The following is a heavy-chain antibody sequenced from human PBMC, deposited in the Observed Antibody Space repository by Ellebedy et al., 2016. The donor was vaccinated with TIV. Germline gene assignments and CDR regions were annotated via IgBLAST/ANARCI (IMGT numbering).Heavy chain of an antibody. D-gene: IGHD3-16*01. V-gene: IGHV3-7*01. CDR2: ICQDGGVQ. J-gene: IGHJ5*02. Sequence: GGSLRLSCAASGFSFRSYWMSWVRQAPGKGLEWVANICQDGGVQYYVDSVKGRFTISRDNADNSLFLQMNSLRAENTAVYYCARRGSYGDYAVQINSWFDTWGRGTLVAVSS. CDR3: ARRGSYGDYAVQINSWFDT. CDR1: GFSFRSYW.